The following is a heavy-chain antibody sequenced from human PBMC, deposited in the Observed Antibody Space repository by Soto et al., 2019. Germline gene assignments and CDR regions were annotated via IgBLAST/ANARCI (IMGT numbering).Heavy chain of an antibody. J-gene: IGHJ3*02. Sequence: GWLRRCGSASGGTFSSYAMSWVRQAPGKGLEWVSAISGSGGSTYYADSVKGRFTISRDNSKNTLYLQMNSLRAEDTAVYYCATRITMIVVHGDAFDIWGQGTMVTV. CDR3: ATRITMIVVHGDAFDI. V-gene: IGHV3-23*01. CDR2: ISGSGGST. CDR1: GGTFSSYA. D-gene: IGHD3-22*01.